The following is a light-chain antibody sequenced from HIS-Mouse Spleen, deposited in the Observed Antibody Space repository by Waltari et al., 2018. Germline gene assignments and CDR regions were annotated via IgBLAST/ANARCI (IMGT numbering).Light chain of an antibody. CDR2: AAS. J-gene: IGKJ4*02. V-gene: IGKV1-9*01. Sequence: DIELTRSPSFLLQSQGNRFPIPFGASRGISSYLAWYQQKPGKAPKLLIYAASTLQSGVPSRFSGSGSGTEFTLTISSLQPEDFATYYCQQLNSYPRTFGGGTKVEIK. CDR1: RGISSY. CDR3: QQLNSYPRT.